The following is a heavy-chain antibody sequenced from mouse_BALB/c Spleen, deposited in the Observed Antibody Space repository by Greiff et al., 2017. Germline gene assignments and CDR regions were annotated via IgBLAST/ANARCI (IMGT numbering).Heavy chain of an antibody. J-gene: IGHJ4*01. V-gene: IGHV2-9*02. CDR2: IWAGGST. Sequence: VMLVESGPGLVAPSQSLSITCTVSGFSLTSYGVHWVRQPPGKGLEWLGVIWAGGSTNYNSALMSRLSISKDNSKSQVFLKMNSLQTDDTAMYYCARVDLLGGNYAMDYWGQGTSVTVSS. CDR3: ARVDLLGGNYAMDY. CDR1: GFSLTSYG. D-gene: IGHD6-2*01.